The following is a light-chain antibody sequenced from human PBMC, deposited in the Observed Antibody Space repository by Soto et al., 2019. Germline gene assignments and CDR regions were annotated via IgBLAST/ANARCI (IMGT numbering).Light chain of an antibody. CDR3: QHYNSYSEA. CDR2: QAS. V-gene: IGKV1-5*03. Sequence: DIQMTQSPSTLSGSVGDRVTITCRASQTISSWLAWYQQKPGKAPQLLIYQASTLKSGVPSRFSGSGSGTEFTLTISSLQPDEFATYYCQHYNSYSEAFGQGTKVELK. J-gene: IGKJ1*01. CDR1: QTISSW.